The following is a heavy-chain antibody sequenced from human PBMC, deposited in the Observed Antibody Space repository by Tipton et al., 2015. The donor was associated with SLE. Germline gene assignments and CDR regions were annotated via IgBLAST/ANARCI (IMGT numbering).Heavy chain of an antibody. J-gene: IGHJ6*02. CDR2: IYNSGIT. CDR3: ARDRSGYSWGLGSTYGMDV. CDR1: GDSFSSGSSS. D-gene: IGHD5-12*01. V-gene: IGHV4-61*02. Sequence: TLSLTCTVSGDSFSSGSSSWNWVRQPAGKGLEWIGLIYNSGITNYNPSLQSRVTLSVDMSKNQFSLRLSSVTAADTGVYYCARDRSGYSWGLGSTYGMDVWGQGTTVIVSS.